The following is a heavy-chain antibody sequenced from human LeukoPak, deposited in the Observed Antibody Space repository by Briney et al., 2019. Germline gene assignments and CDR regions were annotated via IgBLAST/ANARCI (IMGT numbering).Heavy chain of an antibody. D-gene: IGHD3/OR15-3a*01. CDR2: MNPDSGGT. Sequence: ASVKVSCKASGYTFIGHYIHWVRQAPGQGLEWMGWMNPDSGGTNYAQKFQDRVTMNRDTSITTAYMELSRLTSDDTAIYYCARIMEYFDFTPRGFDIWGQGTMVAVSS. J-gene: IGHJ3*02. CDR3: ARIMEYFDFTPRGFDI. CDR1: GYTFIGHY. V-gene: IGHV1-2*02.